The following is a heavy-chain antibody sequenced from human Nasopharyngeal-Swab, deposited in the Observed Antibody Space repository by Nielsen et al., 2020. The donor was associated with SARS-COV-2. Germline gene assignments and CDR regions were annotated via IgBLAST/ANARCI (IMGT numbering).Heavy chain of an antibody. CDR3: ARVSSVLWFGESYFFDY. CDR1: GFTFSSYS. Sequence: GESLKISCAASGFTFSSYSMNWVRQAPGKGLEWVSSISSGSSYIYSADSVKGRFTISRDNAKNSLFLQMNSLRAEDTAVYYCARVSSVLWFGESYFFDYWGQGTLVTVSS. CDR2: ISSGSSYI. J-gene: IGHJ4*02. D-gene: IGHD3-10*01. V-gene: IGHV3-21*01.